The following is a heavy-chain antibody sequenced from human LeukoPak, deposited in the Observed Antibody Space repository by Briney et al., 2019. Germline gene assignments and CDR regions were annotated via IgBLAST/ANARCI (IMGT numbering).Heavy chain of an antibody. J-gene: IGHJ4*02. V-gene: IGHV3-30*03. CDR3: ATDFYDSSGYFPAVY. D-gene: IGHD3-22*01. Sequence: GGSLRLSCAASGFTFSSYGMHWVRQAPGKGLEWVAVISYDGSNKYYADSVKGRFTISRDNDRNSVHLQMNSLRAEDTAVYFCATDFYDSSGYFPAVYWGQGALVTVSS. CDR1: GFTFSSYG. CDR2: ISYDGSNK.